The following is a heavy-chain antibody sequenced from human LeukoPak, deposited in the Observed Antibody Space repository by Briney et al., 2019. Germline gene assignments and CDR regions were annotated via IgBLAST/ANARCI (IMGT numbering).Heavy chain of an antibody. CDR2: IYYSGST. J-gene: IGHJ5*02. CDR1: GGSISSYY. V-gene: IGHV4-59*01. CDR3: ARESSSWYGRGFDP. D-gene: IGHD6-13*01. Sequence: SETLSFTCTVSGGSISSYYWSWIRQPPGKGLEWIGYIYYSGSTNYNPSPKSRVTISVDTSKNQFSLKLSSVTAADTAVYYCARESSSWYGRGFDPWGQGTLVTVSS.